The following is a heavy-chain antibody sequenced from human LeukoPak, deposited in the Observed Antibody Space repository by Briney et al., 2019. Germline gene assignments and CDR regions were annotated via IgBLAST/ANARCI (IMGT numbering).Heavy chain of an antibody. V-gene: IGHV4-59*01. CDR2: IYYSGST. Sequence: PSETLSLTCTVSGGSISSYYWSWIRQPPGKGLEWIGYIYYSGSTNYNPPLKSRVTISVDTSKNQFSLKLSSVTAADTAVYYCARVNLNDFWSAIFDYWGQGTLVTVSS. J-gene: IGHJ4*02. D-gene: IGHD3-3*01. CDR3: ARVNLNDFWSAIFDY. CDR1: GGSISSYY.